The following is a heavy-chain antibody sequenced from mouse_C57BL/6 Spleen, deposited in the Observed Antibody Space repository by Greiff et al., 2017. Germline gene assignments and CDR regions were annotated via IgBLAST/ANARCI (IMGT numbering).Heavy chain of an antibody. Sequence: DVMLVESGGGLVKPGGSLKLSCAASGFTFSSYAMSWVRQTPEKRLEWVATISDGGSYTYYPDNVKGRFTISRDNAKNNLYLQMSHLKSEDTAMYYCARAPLYDTWFAYWGQGTLVTVSA. D-gene: IGHD2-3*01. CDR3: ARAPLYDTWFAY. J-gene: IGHJ3*01. CDR2: ISDGGSYT. V-gene: IGHV5-4*03. CDR1: GFTFSSYA.